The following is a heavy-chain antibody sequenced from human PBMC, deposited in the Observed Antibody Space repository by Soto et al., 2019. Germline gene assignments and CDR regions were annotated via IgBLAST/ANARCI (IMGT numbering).Heavy chain of an antibody. V-gene: IGHV1-2*02. CDR3: ARGSSYSTPWSFDS. Sequence: ASVKVSCKASGYTFTGYYMHWVRQAPGQGLEWMGWINPNSGGTNYAQKFQGRVTMTRDTSISTAHMELRSLTSNDTAVYYCARGSSYSTPWSFDSWGQGTLVTVSS. CDR1: GYTFTGYY. CDR2: INPNSGGT. J-gene: IGHJ4*02. D-gene: IGHD2-8*01.